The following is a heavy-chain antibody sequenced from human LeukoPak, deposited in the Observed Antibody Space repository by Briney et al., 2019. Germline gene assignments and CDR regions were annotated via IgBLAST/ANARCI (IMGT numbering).Heavy chain of an antibody. Sequence: ASVKLSCTLSGLTFTGEAISRVLQAPGQGLEWMGWISAYNGNTIYAQKVKGRVTMTTDTSTSTAYMELRSLKSGDPAVYYFARASEWSDRSCYSDYWGQGTLVTVSS. CDR2: ISAYNGNT. V-gene: IGHV1-18*01. J-gene: IGHJ4*03. CDR1: GLTFTGEA. CDR3: ARASEWSDRSCYSDY. D-gene: IGHD1-26*01.